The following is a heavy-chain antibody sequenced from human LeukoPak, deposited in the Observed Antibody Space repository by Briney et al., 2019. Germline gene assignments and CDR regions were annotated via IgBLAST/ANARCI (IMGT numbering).Heavy chain of an antibody. Sequence: PGGSLRLSCAASGFTFSNYAMHWVRQAPGKGLEWVTFIRYDGSNKYYAESVKGRFTISRDNSKNTLYLQMSSLRAEDTAVYYCAKAIHCSSSGVVDYWGQGTLVTVSS. V-gene: IGHV3-30*02. CDR2: IRYDGSNK. CDR3: AKAIHCSSSGVVDY. D-gene: IGHD6-6*01. J-gene: IGHJ4*02. CDR1: GFTFSNYA.